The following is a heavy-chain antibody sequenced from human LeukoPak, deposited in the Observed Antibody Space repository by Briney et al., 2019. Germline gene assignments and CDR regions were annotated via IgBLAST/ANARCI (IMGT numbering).Heavy chain of an antibody. D-gene: IGHD3-3*01. J-gene: IGHJ4*02. V-gene: IGHV3-NL1*01. CDR1: GFTFRNYV. CDR2: IYSGGGT. CDR3: ARDRVTIFGVVIGFDY. Sequence: GGSLRLSCAASGFTFRNYVIHWVRQAPGKGLEWVSVIYSGGGTLYADSVKGRFTISRDNAKNSLYLQMNSLRDEDTAVYYCARDRVTIFGVVIGFDYWGQGTLVTVSS.